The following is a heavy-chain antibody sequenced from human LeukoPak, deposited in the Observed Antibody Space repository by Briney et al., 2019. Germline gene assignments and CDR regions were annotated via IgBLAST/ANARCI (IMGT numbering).Heavy chain of an antibody. CDR1: GYTFTGYY. CDR2: INPNSGGT. D-gene: IGHD3-22*01. Sequence: GASVKVSCKASGYTFTGYYMHWVRQAPGQGLEWMGWINPNSGGTNYAQKFQGRVTMTTDTSTSTAYMELRSLRSDDTAVYYCARAEMYYYDSSGYYYGAFDIWGQGTMVTVSS. J-gene: IGHJ3*02. CDR3: ARAEMYYYDSSGYYYGAFDI. V-gene: IGHV1-2*02.